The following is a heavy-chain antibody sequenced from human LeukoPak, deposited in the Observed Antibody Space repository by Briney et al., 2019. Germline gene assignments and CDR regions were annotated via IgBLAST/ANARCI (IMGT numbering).Heavy chain of an antibody. CDR1: GGSISSSSYY. J-gene: IGHJ4*02. V-gene: IGHV4-39*07. CDR3: ARDGGGEAP. D-gene: IGHD3-16*01. CDR2: IYYSGST. Sequence: SETLSLTCTVSGGSISSSSYYWGWIRQPPGKGLEWIGSIYYSGSTYYNPSLKSRVTISVDTSKNQFSLKLSSVTAADTAVYYCARDGGGEAPWGQGTLVTVSS.